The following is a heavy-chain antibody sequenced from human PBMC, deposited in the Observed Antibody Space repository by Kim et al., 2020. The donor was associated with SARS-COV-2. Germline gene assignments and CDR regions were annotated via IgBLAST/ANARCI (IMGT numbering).Heavy chain of an antibody. Sequence: GGSLRLSCVVSGFSLCDHAMHVVRQVPGKGLEWVSGISWNSDSIDYGDSVRGRFTVSRDNAKNSLYLHMNSLRPEDTGLYYFTKDFTPGGVDVWGKGTTV. J-gene: IGHJ6*03. V-gene: IGHV3-9*01. CDR1: GFSLCDHA. CDR2: ISWNSDSI. D-gene: IGHD3-10*01. CDR3: TKDFTPGGVDV.